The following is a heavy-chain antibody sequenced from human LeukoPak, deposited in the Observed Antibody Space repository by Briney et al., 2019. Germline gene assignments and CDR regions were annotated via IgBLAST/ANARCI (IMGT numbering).Heavy chain of an antibody. CDR3: ARIRTFDNDCYYVDV. V-gene: IGHV1-2*02. J-gene: IGHJ6*03. CDR2: INPNSGGT. Sequence: ASVKVSCKASGYTFTGYYMHWVRQAPGQGLEWMGWINPNSGGTNYAQKFQGRATITRDTSISTAYMELSRLRADDTAVYYCARIRTFDNDCYYVDVWGKGATVTISS. CDR1: GYTFTGYY. D-gene: IGHD3-9*01.